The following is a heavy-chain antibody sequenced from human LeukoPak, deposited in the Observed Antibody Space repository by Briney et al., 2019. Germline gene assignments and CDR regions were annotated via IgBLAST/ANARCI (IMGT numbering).Heavy chain of an antibody. CDR3: ARDEYSSSSVWFDP. J-gene: IGHJ5*02. D-gene: IGHD6-6*01. CDR1: GFTFSSYS. V-gene: IGHV3-21*01. Sequence: KTGGSLRLSCAASGFTFSSYSMNWVRQAPGKGLEWVSSISSSSSNIYYADSVKGRFTISRDNAKNSLYLQMNSLRAEDTAVYYWARDEYSSSSVWFDPWGQGTLVTVTA. CDR2: ISSSSSNI.